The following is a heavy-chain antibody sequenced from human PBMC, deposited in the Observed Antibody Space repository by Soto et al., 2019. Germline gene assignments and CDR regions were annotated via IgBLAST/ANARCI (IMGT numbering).Heavy chain of an antibody. Sequence: PSETLSLTCTVSGGSISSYYWSWIRQPPGKGLEWIGYISYSGSTNYNPSLKSRVTISVDTSKNQFSLKLSSVTAADTAVYFCVRVGYSYGLFFDYWGPGTLVTVSS. CDR1: GGSISSYY. V-gene: IGHV4-59*01. CDR2: ISYSGST. J-gene: IGHJ4*02. D-gene: IGHD5-18*01. CDR3: VRVGYSYGLFFDY.